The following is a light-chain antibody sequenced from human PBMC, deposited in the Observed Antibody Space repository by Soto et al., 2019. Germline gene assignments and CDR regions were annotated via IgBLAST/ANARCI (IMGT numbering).Light chain of an antibody. CDR2: TAS. CDR3: QQHRRYPHA. Sequence: DIQMTQSPSVLSASVGDRVTIACRASQSISSYLAWYQQKPGKAPKRLIYTASTLQSGVPPRFRGSGSGTECPRTISRLQPDDFATYSCQQHRRYPHAFGQGSKLEL. CDR1: QSISSY. J-gene: IGKJ2*01. V-gene: IGKV1-9*01.